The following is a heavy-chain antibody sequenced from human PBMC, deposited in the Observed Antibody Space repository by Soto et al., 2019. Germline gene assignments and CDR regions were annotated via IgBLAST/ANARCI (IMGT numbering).Heavy chain of an antibody. J-gene: IGHJ4*02. CDR3: ARQSLWGTSGYYYFEK. CDR2: IYPGDSDT. Sequence: XESLKLSRQCSGHICSNYWSGLVLQMPGKGLEWMGIIYPGDSDTRYSPSFQGQVTITVDKSINTAYLQWSRLKASDTAMYYCARQSLWGTSGYYYFEKWGQGTLVTVSS. V-gene: IGHV5-51*01. CDR1: GHICSNYW. D-gene: IGHD3-22*01.